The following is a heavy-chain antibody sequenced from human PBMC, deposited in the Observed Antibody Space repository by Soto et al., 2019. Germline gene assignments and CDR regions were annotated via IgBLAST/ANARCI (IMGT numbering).Heavy chain of an antibody. D-gene: IGHD3-9*01. CDR2: IYPGDSDT. V-gene: IGHV5-51*01. CDR1: GYSFTSYW. J-gene: IGHJ5*02. Sequence: GESLKISCRGSGYSFTSYWIGSVRQMPGKGLEWMGIIYPGDSDTRYSPSFQGQVTISADKSISTAYLQWSSLEASDTAMYYCARWTGYYRFWFDPWGQGTLVTVSS. CDR3: ARWTGYYRFWFDP.